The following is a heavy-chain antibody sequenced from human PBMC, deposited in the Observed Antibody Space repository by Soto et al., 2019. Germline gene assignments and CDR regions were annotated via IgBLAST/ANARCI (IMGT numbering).Heavy chain of an antibody. CDR3: ARELMTTVTYFDY. J-gene: IGHJ4*02. CDR1: GFTFSDHC. D-gene: IGHD4-17*01. CDR2: TRNKANSYTT. V-gene: IGHV3-72*01. Sequence: GGSLRLSCAASGFTFSDHCMDWVRQAPGKGLEWVGRTRNKANSYTTEYAASVKGRFTVSRDDSKNSLYLQMNSVKTEDTAVYYCARELMTTVTYFDYWGLGTLVTVSS.